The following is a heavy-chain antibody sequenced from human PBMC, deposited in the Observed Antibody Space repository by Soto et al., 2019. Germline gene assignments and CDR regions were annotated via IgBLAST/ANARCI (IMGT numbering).Heavy chain of an antibody. CDR1: RFTFSNYG. V-gene: IGHV3-30*18. CDR3: GKDRGVRGGAMDV. J-gene: IGHJ6*04. Sequence: QVQLVESGGGVVQPGRSLRLSCAASRFTFSNYGMHWVRQAPGKGLEWVAVISYDGSNRYFADSVKGRFTISRDNSKNTLYLQMNSLRAEDTAVYYCGKDRGVRGGAMDVWVKGTTVTVSS. CDR2: ISYDGSNR. D-gene: IGHD3-10*01.